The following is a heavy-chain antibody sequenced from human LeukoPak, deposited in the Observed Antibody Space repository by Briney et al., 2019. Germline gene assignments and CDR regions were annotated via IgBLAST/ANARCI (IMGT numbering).Heavy chain of an antibody. CDR3: ARDFPYSSGGSWLRAEGWFDP. CDR1: GSSISSYY. Sequence: SETLSLTCTVSGSSISSYYWSWIRQPPGKGLEWIGYIYYSGSTNYNPSLKSRVTISVDTSKNQFSLKLSSVTAADTAVYYCARDFPYSSGGSWLRAEGWFDPWGQGTLVTVSS. D-gene: IGHD2-15*01. J-gene: IGHJ5*02. CDR2: IYYSGST. V-gene: IGHV4-59*12.